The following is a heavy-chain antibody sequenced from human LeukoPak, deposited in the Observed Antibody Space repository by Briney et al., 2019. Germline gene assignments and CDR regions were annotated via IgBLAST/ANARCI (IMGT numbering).Heavy chain of an antibody. CDR2: INHSGST. Sequence: SETLSLTCAVYGGSFSGCYWSWIRQPPGKGLEWIGEINHSGSTNYNPSLKSRVTISVDTSKNQFSLKLSSVTAADTAVYYCARGLSLITYGSGSYWFDPWGQGTLVTVSS. V-gene: IGHV4-34*01. J-gene: IGHJ5*02. D-gene: IGHD3-10*01. CDR3: ARGLSLITYGSGSYWFDP. CDR1: GGSFSGCY.